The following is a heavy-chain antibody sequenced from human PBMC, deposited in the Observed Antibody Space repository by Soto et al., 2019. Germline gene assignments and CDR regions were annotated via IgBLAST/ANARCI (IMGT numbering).Heavy chain of an antibody. J-gene: IGHJ4*02. CDR1: GFTFSSYV. V-gene: IGHV3-30*18. CDR2: ISYDGSNK. Sequence: PGGSLRLSCAASGFTFSSYVMHWVRQAPGKGLEWVAVISYDGSNKYYADSVKGRFTISRDNSKNTLYLQMNSLRAEDTAVYYCAKARAYYYDSSALGDCWGQGTLVTVSS. D-gene: IGHD3-22*01. CDR3: AKARAYYYDSSALGDC.